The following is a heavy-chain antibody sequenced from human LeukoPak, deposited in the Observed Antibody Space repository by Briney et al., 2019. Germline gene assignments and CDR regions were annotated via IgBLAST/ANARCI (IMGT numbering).Heavy chain of an antibody. Sequence: GESLKISCKTSGYTFTTYWIAWVRQTPGKGLEWMGIIYPGDSDTRYSPSFQGQVTISADKSISTAYLQWSSLKASDTAMYYCARHALATVTTSDAFDIWGQGTMVTVSS. J-gene: IGHJ3*02. CDR3: ARHALATVTTSDAFDI. V-gene: IGHV5-51*01. CDR2: IYPGDSDT. D-gene: IGHD4-17*01. CDR1: GYTFTTYW.